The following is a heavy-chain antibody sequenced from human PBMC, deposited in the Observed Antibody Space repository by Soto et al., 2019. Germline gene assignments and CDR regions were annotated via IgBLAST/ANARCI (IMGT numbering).Heavy chain of an antibody. J-gene: IGHJ4*02. CDR1: GGTFSNYA. CDR2: ILPFVDAA. V-gene: IGHV1-69*01. CDR3: ARDDETVPFVLGF. Sequence: QVQLVQSGAEVKKPGSSVKVSCKASGGTFSNYAVTWVRRAPGQGLEWMGGILPFVDAANYAQKFQDRLTISVDDDARTAYMELTNLRSEDTALYFCARDDETVPFVLGFWGQGTLVTVSS. D-gene: IGHD6-6*01.